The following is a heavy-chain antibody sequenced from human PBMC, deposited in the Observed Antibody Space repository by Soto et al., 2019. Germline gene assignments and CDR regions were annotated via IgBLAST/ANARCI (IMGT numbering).Heavy chain of an antibody. V-gene: IGHV3-74*01. CDR3: VRTSLVVAAATREDY. CDR1: GFTFSSYW. CDR2: INSDGSST. D-gene: IGHD2-15*01. J-gene: IGHJ4*02. Sequence: EVQLVESGGGLVQPGGSLRLSCAASGFTFSSYWMHWVRQAPGKGLVWVSRINSDGSSTSYADSVKGRFTISRDNAENTLYLQMHSVRPEDTAVYYCVRTSLVVAAATREDYCGQGTLVTVSS.